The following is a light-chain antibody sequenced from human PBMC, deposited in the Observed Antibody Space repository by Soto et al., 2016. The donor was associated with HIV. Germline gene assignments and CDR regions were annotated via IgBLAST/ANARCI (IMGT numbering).Light chain of an antibody. J-gene: IGLJ1*01. V-gene: IGLV3-1*01. CDR3: QAWDSSTNYV. CDR2: QDS. CDR1: KLGDKY. Sequence: SYELTQPPSVSVSPGQTASITCSGDKLGDKYACWYQQKPGQSPVLVIYQDSKRPSGIPERFSGSNSGNTATLTISGTQAMDEADYYCQAWDSSTNYVFGTGNQGHRP.